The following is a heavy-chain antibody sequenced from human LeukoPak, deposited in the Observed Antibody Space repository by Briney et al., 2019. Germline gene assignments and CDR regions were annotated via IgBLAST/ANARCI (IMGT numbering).Heavy chain of an antibody. CDR3: ARRVDATRWFDP. Sequence: GGSQRLSCAASGFTFSNYFMHWVRHAPGKGLVCVSRINSDGTSTMYADSVKGRFTISRDNAKNTLYLQMNSLRVEDTAVYYCARRVDATRWFDPWGQGTLVTVSS. D-gene: IGHD2-15*01. V-gene: IGHV3-74*03. J-gene: IGHJ5*02. CDR2: INSDGTST. CDR1: GFTFSNYF.